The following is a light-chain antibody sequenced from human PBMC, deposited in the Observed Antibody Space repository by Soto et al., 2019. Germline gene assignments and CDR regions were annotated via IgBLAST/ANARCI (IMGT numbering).Light chain of an antibody. Sequence: DIQMTQSPSSVSASVGDRVTITCRARQDISSWLAWYQQKPGKAPKLLIYDSTTLQSGVPSRFSGSGSGTDFTLTISSLQPEDFATYFCQQVNTFPLTFGGGTKVEIK. J-gene: IGKJ4*01. CDR2: DST. CDR1: QDISSW. V-gene: IGKV1-12*01. CDR3: QQVNTFPLT.